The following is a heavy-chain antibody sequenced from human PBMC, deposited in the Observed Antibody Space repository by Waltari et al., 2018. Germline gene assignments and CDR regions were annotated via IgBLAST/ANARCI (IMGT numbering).Heavy chain of an antibody. D-gene: IGHD2-2*01. J-gene: IGHJ4*02. CDR3: ARWAGYCSRASCHLYFDY. CDR2: IYDSGSA. V-gene: IGHV4-61*03. CDR1: GDSVTNGPYY. Sequence: QLQLQESGPGLVKPSDTLSLTCIVSGDSVTNGPYYWFWLRQPPGKGLEWIGYIYDSGSADYTPSRKSRLTMSVDTSKNHFSLRLRSVTAADTAVYYCARWAGYCSRASCHLYFDYWGQGTLVTVSA.